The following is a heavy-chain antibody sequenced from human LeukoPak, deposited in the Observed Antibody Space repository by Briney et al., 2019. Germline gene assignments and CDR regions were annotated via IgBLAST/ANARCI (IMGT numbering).Heavy chain of an antibody. Sequence: GGSLRLSCAASGFTFSNAWMSWVRQAPGKGLEWVGRIKSKTDGGTTDYAAPVKGRFSISRDDSEKTLYLQMNSLKTEDTAVYYCITSPWGWAFDIWGQGTMVTVSS. J-gene: IGHJ3*02. D-gene: IGHD7-27*01. V-gene: IGHV3-15*01. CDR2: IKSKTDGGTT. CDR3: ITSPWGWAFDI. CDR1: GFTFSNAW.